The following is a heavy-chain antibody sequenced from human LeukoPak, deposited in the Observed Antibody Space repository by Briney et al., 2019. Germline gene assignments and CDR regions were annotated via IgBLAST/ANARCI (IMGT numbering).Heavy chain of an antibody. D-gene: IGHD3-3*01. Sequence: PGRSLRLSCAASGFTFSSYAMHWVRQAPGKGLEWVAVMSYDGSNKYYADSVKGRFTISRDNSKNTLYLQMNSLRAEDTAVYYCARAGITIFGVVIMYYYYGMDVWGQGTTVTVSS. CDR1: GFTFSSYA. CDR3: ARAGITIFGVVIMYYYYGMDV. CDR2: MSYDGSNK. J-gene: IGHJ6*02. V-gene: IGHV3-30-3*01.